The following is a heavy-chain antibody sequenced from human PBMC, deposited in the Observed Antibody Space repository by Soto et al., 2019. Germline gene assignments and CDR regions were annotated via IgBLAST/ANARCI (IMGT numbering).Heavy chain of an antibody. V-gene: IGHV3-23*01. CDR2: ISGSGGST. J-gene: IGHJ4*02. CDR3: AKDLATPGEYSYGGGIYDILTGYHPFDY. CDR1: GFTFSSYA. Sequence: PGGSLRLSCAASGFTFSSYAMSWVRQAPGKGLEWVSAISGSGGSTYYADSVKGRFTISRDNSKNTLYLQMNSLRAEDTAVYYCAKDLATPGEYSYGGGIYDILTGYHPFDYWGQGTLVTVSS. D-gene: IGHD3-9*01.